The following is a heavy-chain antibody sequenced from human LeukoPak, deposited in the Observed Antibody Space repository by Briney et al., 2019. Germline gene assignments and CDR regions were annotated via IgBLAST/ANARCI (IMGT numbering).Heavy chain of an antibody. D-gene: IGHD3-10*01. J-gene: IGHJ4*02. CDR2: ISGLIGYT. Sequence: PGGSLRLSCAAPGFTFNDYYMCCIRQAPGKGLEWLSCISGLIGYTYYADSVKGRFTISRDNAKNSLYLQMRSLRETNTRLSNTARAKGRSDYFDSWGQGTLVTVYS. CDR1: GFTFNDYY. V-gene: IGHV3-11*05. CDR3: ARAKGRSDYFDS.